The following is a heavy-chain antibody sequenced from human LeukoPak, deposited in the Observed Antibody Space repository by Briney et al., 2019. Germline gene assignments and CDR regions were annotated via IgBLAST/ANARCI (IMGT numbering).Heavy chain of an antibody. J-gene: IGHJ4*02. CDR3: ARKRNYGDYPRPAGY. D-gene: IGHD4-17*01. V-gene: IGHV1-46*01. CDR1: GYTFTSYY. Sequence: ASVKVSCKASGYTFTSYYMHWVRQAPGQGLEWMGIINPSGGSTSYAQKFQGRVTMTRDTSTSTVYMELSSLRSEDTAVYYCARKRNYGDYPRPAGYWGQGTLVTVSS. CDR2: INPSGGST.